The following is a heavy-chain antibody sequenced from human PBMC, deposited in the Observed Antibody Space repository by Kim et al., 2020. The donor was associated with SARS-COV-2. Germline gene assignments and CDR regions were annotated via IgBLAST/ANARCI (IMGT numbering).Heavy chain of an antibody. V-gene: IGHV3-48*02. J-gene: IGHJ4*02. Sequence: SSSTIYYADSVKGRFTSSRDNAKNSLYRQMNSLRDEDTAVYYCASAQSDYWGQGTLVTVSS. CDR3: ASAQSDY. CDR2: SSSTI. D-gene: IGHD4-4*01.